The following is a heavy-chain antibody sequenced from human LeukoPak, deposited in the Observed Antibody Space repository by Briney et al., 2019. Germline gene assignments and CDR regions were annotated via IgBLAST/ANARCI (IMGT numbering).Heavy chain of an antibody. Sequence: GGSLRLSCAASGFTFSTYGMSWVRQAPGKGLQWVSTIPSGGGTYYADSVKGRFTISRDNSKNTLYLQMNSLQSEDTAVYYCAKDEDYYGSGSQDYWGQGTLVTVSS. D-gene: IGHD3-10*01. V-gene: IGHV3-23*01. CDR1: GFTFSTYG. CDR3: AKDEDYYGSGSQDY. J-gene: IGHJ4*02. CDR2: IPSGGGT.